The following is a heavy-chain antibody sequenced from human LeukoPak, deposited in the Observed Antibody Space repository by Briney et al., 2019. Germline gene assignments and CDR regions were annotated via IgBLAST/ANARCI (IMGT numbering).Heavy chain of an antibody. CDR3: ARDTEMATIKLFDY. CDR1: GGTFSSYA. Sequence: SVKVSCKASGGTFSSYAISWVRQAPGQGLEWMGRIIPIFGIANYAQKFQGRVTITADKSTSTTYMELSSLRSEDTAVYYCARDTEMATIKLFDYWGQGTLVTVSS. CDR2: IIPIFGIA. V-gene: IGHV1-69*04. D-gene: IGHD5-24*01. J-gene: IGHJ4*02.